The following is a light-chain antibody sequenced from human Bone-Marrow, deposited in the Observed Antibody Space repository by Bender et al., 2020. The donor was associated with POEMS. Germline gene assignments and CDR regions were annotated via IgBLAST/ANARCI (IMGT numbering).Light chain of an antibody. Sequence: QSVLTQPASVSGSPGQSITISCTGTSSDVGSYNFVSWYQQHPGKAPKLMIFEDNKRPSGVSNRFSGSKSGNTASLTISGLQAEDEGDYYCCSYAGSRTVVFGGGTKVTVL. CDR3: CSYAGSRTVV. J-gene: IGLJ2*01. V-gene: IGLV2-23*01. CDR1: SSDVGSYNF. CDR2: EDN.